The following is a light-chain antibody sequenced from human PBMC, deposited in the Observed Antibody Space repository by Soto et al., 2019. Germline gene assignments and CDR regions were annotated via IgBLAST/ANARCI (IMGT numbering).Light chain of an antibody. CDR1: TSNIGSNY. CDR2: RNN. J-gene: IGLJ1*01. V-gene: IGLV1-47*01. Sequence: QSVLTQPASASGTPGQGVTISCSGSTSNIGSNYVYWYQQLPGTAPKLLIYRNNQRPSGVPDRFSGSKSGTSASLAISGLRSDDEADYFCATWDDSLNGFYVFGTGTKVTAL. CDR3: ATWDDSLNGFYV.